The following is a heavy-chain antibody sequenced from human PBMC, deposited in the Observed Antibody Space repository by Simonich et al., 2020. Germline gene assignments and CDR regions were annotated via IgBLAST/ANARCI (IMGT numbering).Heavy chain of an antibody. D-gene: IGHD3-9*01. Sequence: EVQLVESGGVLVQPGGSLRLSCAASGFTFSSYEMNWVRQATGKGLEWVSYISSSGSTIYYADSVKGRFTISRDNAKNSLYLQMNSLRAEDTAVYYCASDGAYDTVVTGAYWGQGTLVTVSS. V-gene: IGHV3-48*03. CDR3: ASDGAYDTVVTGAY. CDR2: ISSSGSTI. CDR1: GFTFSSYE. J-gene: IGHJ4*02.